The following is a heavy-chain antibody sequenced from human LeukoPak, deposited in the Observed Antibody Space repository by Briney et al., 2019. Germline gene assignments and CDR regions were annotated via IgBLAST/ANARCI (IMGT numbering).Heavy chain of an antibody. J-gene: IGHJ4*02. CDR3: ARDPTGTKDY. Sequence: ASVKVSCKASGYTFTGYYMHWVRQAPGQGLEWMGWINPNSAGTKYAQKFQDRVTMTRDTSISTAYMELNRLRSDDTAIYYCARDPTGTKDYWGQGTLVTVSS. D-gene: IGHD1-1*01. V-gene: IGHV1-2*02. CDR1: GYTFTGYY. CDR2: INPNSAGT.